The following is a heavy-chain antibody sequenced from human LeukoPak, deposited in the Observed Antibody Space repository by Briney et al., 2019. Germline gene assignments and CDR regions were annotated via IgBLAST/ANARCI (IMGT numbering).Heavy chain of an antibody. V-gene: IGHV3-30*18. CDR2: ILHDGSKT. Sequence: GGSLRLSCRASGFSFKSYAMHWVRQAPGKGLEWLAFILHDGSKTYHADSINGRFTISRENSNNTLFLQMSSLTTEDTGVYYCAKDRYGSGNNWLDPWGQGTLVTVSS. D-gene: IGHD3-10*01. CDR3: AKDRYGSGNNWLDP. CDR1: GFSFKSYA. J-gene: IGHJ5*02.